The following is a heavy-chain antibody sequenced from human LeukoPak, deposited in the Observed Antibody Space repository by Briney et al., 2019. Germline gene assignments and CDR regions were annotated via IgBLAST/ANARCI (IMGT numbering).Heavy chain of an antibody. V-gene: IGHV4-34*01. CDR3: ARGSSTVAYYYYYYGMDV. Sequence: SETLSLTCAVYGGSFSGYYWSWIRQPPGKGLEWIGEINHSGSTNYNPSLKSRVTISVDTSKNQFSLKLSSVTAADTAVYYCARGSSTVAYYYYYYGMDVWGQGTMVTVS. D-gene: IGHD4-23*01. J-gene: IGHJ6*02. CDR1: GGSFSGYY. CDR2: INHSGST.